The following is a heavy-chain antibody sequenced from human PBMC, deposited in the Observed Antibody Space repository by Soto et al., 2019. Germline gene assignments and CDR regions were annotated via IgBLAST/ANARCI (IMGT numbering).Heavy chain of an antibody. J-gene: IGHJ3*02. D-gene: IGHD3-10*01. CDR3: AHPRGFGVFDAYDI. CDR2: ISGSGGST. V-gene: IGHV3-23*01. CDR1: GFTFSTYA. Sequence: PGGSLRLSCAASGFTFSTYAMSWVRQAPGKGLVWVSAISGSGGSTFYADSVKGRLTISRDNYMNTLYLQMNSLRTEDTAVYYCAHPRGFGVFDAYDIWGPGTMVTVSS.